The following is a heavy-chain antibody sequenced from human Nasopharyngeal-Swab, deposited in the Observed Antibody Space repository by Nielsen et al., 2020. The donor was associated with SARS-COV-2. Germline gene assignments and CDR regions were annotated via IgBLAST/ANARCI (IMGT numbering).Heavy chain of an antibody. J-gene: IGHJ4*02. D-gene: IGHD3-10*01. CDR3: ARPYTYYYGSGSYSPPFY. Sequence: KVSCKGSGYSFTSYWIGWVRQMPGKGLEWMGIIYPGDSDTRYSPSFQGQVTISADKSISTAYLQWSSLKASDTAMYYCARPYTYYYGSGSYSPPFYWGQGTPVTVSS. V-gene: IGHV5-51*01. CDR2: IYPGDSDT. CDR1: GYSFTSYW.